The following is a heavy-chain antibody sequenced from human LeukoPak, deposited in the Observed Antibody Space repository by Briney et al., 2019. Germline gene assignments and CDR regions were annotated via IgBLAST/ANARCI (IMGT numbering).Heavy chain of an antibody. J-gene: IGHJ4*02. D-gene: IGHD6-19*01. CDR2: IYYSGST. CDR3: ARGLVPGSPDY. Sequence: SETLSLTCTVSGGSISSYYWSWIRQPPGKGLEWIGYIYYSGSTNYSPSLKSRVTISVDTSKNQFSLKLSSVTAADTAVYYCARGLVPGSPDYWGQGTLVTVSS. V-gene: IGHV4-59*01. CDR1: GGSISSYY.